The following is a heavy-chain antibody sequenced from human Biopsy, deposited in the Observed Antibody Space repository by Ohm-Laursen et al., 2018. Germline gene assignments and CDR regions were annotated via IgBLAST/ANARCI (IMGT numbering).Heavy chain of an antibody. V-gene: IGHV4-59*08. CDR3: ARHAPSYSGSYWRYFDL. Sequence: SQTLSLTCTVSGGSISRYYWSWIRQPPGKGLEWIGYIYYAGSTNYNPSLKSRVTISVDTSMNPLSLRLTSVTAADTAVYYCARHAPSYSGSYWRYFDLWGRGTLVTVSS. D-gene: IGHD1-26*01. CDR2: IYYAGST. CDR1: GGSISRYY. J-gene: IGHJ2*01.